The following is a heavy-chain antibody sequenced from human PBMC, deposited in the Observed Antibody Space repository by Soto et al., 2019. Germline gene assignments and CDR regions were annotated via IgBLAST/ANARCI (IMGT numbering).Heavy chain of an antibody. CDR3: ARASYRSSWYIKLYNWFDP. V-gene: IGHV4-34*01. CDR2: INHSGST. J-gene: IGHJ5*02. D-gene: IGHD6-13*01. CDR1: GGSFSGYY. Sequence: SETLSLTCAVYGGSFSGYYWSWIRQPPGKWLEWIGEINHSGSTNYNPSLKSRVTISVDTSKNQFSLKLSSVTAADTAVYYCARASYRSSWYIKLYNWFDPWGQGXLVTVS.